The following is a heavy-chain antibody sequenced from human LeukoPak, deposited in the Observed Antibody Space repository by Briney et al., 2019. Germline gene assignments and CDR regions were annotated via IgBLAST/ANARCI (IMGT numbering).Heavy chain of an antibody. Sequence: PSETLSLTCTVSGGSISSYYWGWIRQPPGKGLEWIGSIYYSGSTYYNPSLKSRVTISVDTSKNQFSLKLSSVTAADTAVYYCARHGLTTVTLFDYWGQGTLVTVSS. V-gene: IGHV4-39*01. D-gene: IGHD4-17*01. CDR3: ARHGLTTVTLFDY. J-gene: IGHJ4*02. CDR1: GGSISSYY. CDR2: IYYSGST.